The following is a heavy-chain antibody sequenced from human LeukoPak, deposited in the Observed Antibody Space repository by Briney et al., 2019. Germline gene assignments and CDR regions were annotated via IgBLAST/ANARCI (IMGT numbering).Heavy chain of an antibody. D-gene: IGHD6-19*01. V-gene: IGHV4-4*02. CDR1: GGSISSNNW. CDR3: ATPGIAVTGTKYWYFDL. J-gene: IGHJ2*01. CDR2: IYHSGNT. Sequence: SETLSLTCAVSGGSISSNNWWSWVRQPPGKGLEWIGEIYHSGNTNYNPSLKSRVTISLDKSKNQFSLKLSSVTAADTAVYYCATPGIAVTGTKYWYFDLWGRGTLVTVSS.